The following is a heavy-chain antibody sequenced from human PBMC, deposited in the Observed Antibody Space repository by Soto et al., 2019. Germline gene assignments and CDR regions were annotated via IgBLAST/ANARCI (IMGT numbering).Heavy chain of an antibody. CDR3: ARDIVVVPAPPTGWFDP. V-gene: IGHV1-2*02. D-gene: IGHD2-2*01. Sequence: ASVKVSCKASGYTFTGYYMHWVRQAPGQGLEWMGWINPNSGGTNYAQKFQGRATMTRDTSISTAYMELSRLRSDDTAVYYCARDIVVVPAPPTGWFDPWGQGTLVTVSS. J-gene: IGHJ5*02. CDR1: GYTFTGYY. CDR2: INPNSGGT.